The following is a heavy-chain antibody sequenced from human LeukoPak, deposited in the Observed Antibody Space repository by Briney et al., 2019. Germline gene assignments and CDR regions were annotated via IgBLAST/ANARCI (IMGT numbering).Heavy chain of an antibody. CDR1: GGSISSYY. Sequence: TSETLSLTCTVSGGSISSYYWSWIRQPPGKGLEWIGYIYYSGTTGYNPSLRSRVTISVDTPKNQFSLKLSSVTAADTAVYYCARDFAVTTAYYYGVDVWGQGITVTVSS. V-gene: IGHV4-59*01. CDR3: ARDFAVTTAYYYGVDV. CDR2: IYYSGTT. D-gene: IGHD4-17*01. J-gene: IGHJ6*02.